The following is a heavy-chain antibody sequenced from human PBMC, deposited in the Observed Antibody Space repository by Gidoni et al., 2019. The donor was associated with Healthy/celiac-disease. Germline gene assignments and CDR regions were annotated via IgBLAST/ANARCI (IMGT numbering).Heavy chain of an antibody. V-gene: IGHV4-34*01. CDR2: INHSGST. J-gene: IGHJ4*02. CDR3: ARAFRTIFGVVSLNS. CDR1: GGSFSGYY. Sequence: QVQLQQWGAGLLKPSETLSLTCAVYGGSFSGYYWSWIRQPPGKGLEWIGEINHSGSTNYNPSLKSRVTISVDTSKNQFSLKLSSVTAADTAVYYCARAFRTIFGVVSLNSWGQGTLVTVSS. D-gene: IGHD3-3*01.